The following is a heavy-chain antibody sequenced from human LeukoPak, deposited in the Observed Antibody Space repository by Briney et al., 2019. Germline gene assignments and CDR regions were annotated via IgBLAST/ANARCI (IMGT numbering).Heavy chain of an antibody. D-gene: IGHD1-26*01. J-gene: IGHJ6*03. CDR3: AKYSGSYYYYYYMDV. V-gene: IGHV3-23*01. CDR1: GFTFSSYA. CDR2: ISGSGGST. Sequence: PGGSLRLSCAASGFTFSSYAMSWVRQAPGKGLEWVSAISGSGGSTYYADSVKGRFTISRDNSKNTRYLQMISLRAEDTALYYCAKYSGSYYYYYYMDVGGKGTTVTVSS.